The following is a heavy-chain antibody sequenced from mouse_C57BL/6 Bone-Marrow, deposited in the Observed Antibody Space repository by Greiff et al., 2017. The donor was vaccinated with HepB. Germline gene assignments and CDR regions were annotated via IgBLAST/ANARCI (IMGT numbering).Heavy chain of an antibody. CDR3: ARLRYYGSSYHWYFDV. Sequence: QVHVKQPGAELVKPGASVKLSCKASGYTFTSYWMHWVKQRPGRGLEWIGRIDPNSGGTKYNEKFKSKATLTVDKPSSTAYMQLSSLTSEDSAVYYCARLRYYGSSYHWYFDVWGTGTTVTVSS. V-gene: IGHV1-72*01. D-gene: IGHD1-1*01. J-gene: IGHJ1*03. CDR2: IDPNSGGT. CDR1: GYTFTSYW.